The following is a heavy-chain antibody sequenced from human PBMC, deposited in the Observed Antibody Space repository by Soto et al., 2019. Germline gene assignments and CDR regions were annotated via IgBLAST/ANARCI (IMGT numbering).Heavy chain of an antibody. J-gene: IGHJ4*02. V-gene: IGHV3-21*06. CDR2: ISSSSDYI. CDR3: ARARVYATGPLDF. D-gene: IGHD6-13*01. CDR1: GFTFTSYT. Sequence: GSLRLSCAASGFTFTSYTMNWVRQAPGKGLEWVSSISSSSDYIYYAGSMKGRVTISRDNAKNSLFLDMNSLTGEDTAVYYCARARVYATGPLDFWGQGTLVTVSS.